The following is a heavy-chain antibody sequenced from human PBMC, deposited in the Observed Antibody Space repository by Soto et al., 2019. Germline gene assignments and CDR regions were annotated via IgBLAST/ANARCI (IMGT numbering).Heavy chain of an antibody. V-gene: IGHV1-2*04. Sequence: ASVKVSCKASGYTFTGYYMHWVRQAPGQGLEWMGWINPNSGGTNYAQKFQGWVTMTRDTSISTAYMELSRLRSDDTAVYYCAREYIAVVGKTKYHSYGMDVWGQGTTVTV. CDR1: GYTFTGYY. D-gene: IGHD6-13*01. CDR3: AREYIAVVGKTKYHSYGMDV. CDR2: INPNSGGT. J-gene: IGHJ6*02.